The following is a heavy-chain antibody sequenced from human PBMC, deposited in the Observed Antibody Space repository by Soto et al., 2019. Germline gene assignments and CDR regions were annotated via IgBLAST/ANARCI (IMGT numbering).Heavy chain of an antibody. D-gene: IGHD2-8*02. CDR2: ITGTGGDT. J-gene: IGHJ6*02. V-gene: IGHV3-23*01. CDR3: ARIRGYWSGLDV. CDR1: GFPLSTYG. Sequence: EVQLLESGGGLVQPGGSLRLSCAASGFPLSTYGMSWVRQAPGKGLEWVSSITGTGGDTYYADSVKGRFTSSSDNSNNMLYLQMNSLRVADTAVYYCARIRGYWSGLDVWGQGTTVTVSS.